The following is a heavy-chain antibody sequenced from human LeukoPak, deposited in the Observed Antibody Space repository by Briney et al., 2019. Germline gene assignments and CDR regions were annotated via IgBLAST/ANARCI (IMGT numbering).Heavy chain of an antibody. D-gene: IGHD2-15*01. V-gene: IGHV3-30*18. J-gene: IGHJ6*02. Sequence: PGRSLRLSCAASGFTFSSYGMHWVRQAPGKGLEWVAVISYDGSNKYYADSVKGRFTISRDNSKNTLYLQMNSLRAEDTAVYYCAKDRRPRPVGVVAASYYYYGMDVWGQGTTVTVSS. CDR2: ISYDGSNK. CDR3: AKDRRPRPVGVVAASYYYYGMDV. CDR1: GFTFSSYG.